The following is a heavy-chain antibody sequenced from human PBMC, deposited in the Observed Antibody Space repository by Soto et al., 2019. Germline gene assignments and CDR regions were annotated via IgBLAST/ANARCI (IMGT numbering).Heavy chain of an antibody. CDR2: INVYNGNT. J-gene: IGHJ4*02. V-gene: IGHV1-18*01. Sequence: QVQLVQSGAEVKKPGASVKVSCKASGYTFTSYGISWVRQAPGQGLEWMGWINVYNGNTNYAQKPQGRVTMTTDTPTSTAYLDLRSLRTDDTAVYFCARDTSRGEYDYWGQGTLVTVSS. D-gene: IGHD3-10*01. CDR3: ARDTSRGEYDY. CDR1: GYTFTSYG.